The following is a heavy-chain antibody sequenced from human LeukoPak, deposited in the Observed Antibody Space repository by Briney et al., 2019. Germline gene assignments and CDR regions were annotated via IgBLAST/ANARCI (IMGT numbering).Heavy chain of an antibody. J-gene: IGHJ4*02. V-gene: IGHV1-69*04. CDR3: ARERVNYYDSSGYYLFDY. D-gene: IGHD3-22*01. CDR2: IIPILGIA. CDR1: GGTFISYA. Sequence: SVKVSCKASGGTFISYAISWVRQAPGQGLEWMGRIIPILGIANYAQKFQGRVTITADKSTRTAYMELSSLRSEDTAVYYCARERVNYYDSSGYYLFDYWGQGTLVTVSS.